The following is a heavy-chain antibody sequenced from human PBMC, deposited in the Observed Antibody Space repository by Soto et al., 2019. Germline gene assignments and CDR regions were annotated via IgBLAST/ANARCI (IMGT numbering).Heavy chain of an antibody. D-gene: IGHD2-15*01. V-gene: IGHV3-21*06. J-gene: IGHJ6*02. CDR3: SGCSGGACHKNYGMDV. CDR1: GFTFSSCT. CDR2: ISPSSGHI. Sequence: EVHLLESEGGLVKPGGSLRLSCAVSGFTFSSCTMNWVGQAPGKGLEWVSSISPSSGHIYYADSVKGRFTISRDNAKNSLFLQMNSLRGEDTAVYYCSGCSGGACHKNYGMDVWGQGTTVTVSS.